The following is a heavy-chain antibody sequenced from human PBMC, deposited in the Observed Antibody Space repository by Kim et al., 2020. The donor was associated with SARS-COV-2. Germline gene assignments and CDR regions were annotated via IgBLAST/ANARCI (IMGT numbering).Heavy chain of an antibody. CDR3: AKSTGITMIVVVINDAFDI. D-gene: IGHD3-22*01. CDR1: GGSISSSSYY. J-gene: IGHJ3*02. Sequence: SDTLSLTCTVSGGSISSSSYYWGWIRQPPRKGLEWIGSIYYSGSTYYNPSLKSRVTISVDTSKNQFSLKLSSVTAADTAVYYCAKSTGITMIVVVINDAFDIWGQGTMVTVSS. CDR2: IYYSGST. V-gene: IGHV4-39*07.